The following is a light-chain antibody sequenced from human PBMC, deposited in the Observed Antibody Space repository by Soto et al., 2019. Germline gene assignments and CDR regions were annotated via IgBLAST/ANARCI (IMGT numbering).Light chain of an antibody. V-gene: IGKV3-11*01. Sequence: EIVLSQSPATLSLSPGERATLSCRSSQSFSDYLAWYQQKPGQAPRLLIYDASTRATGIPARFRGSGSGTDFTLPISSLEPEDFAVYYCQQYVSSPWAFGQGTKVDIK. CDR1: QSFSDY. CDR2: DAS. J-gene: IGKJ1*01. CDR3: QQYVSSPWA.